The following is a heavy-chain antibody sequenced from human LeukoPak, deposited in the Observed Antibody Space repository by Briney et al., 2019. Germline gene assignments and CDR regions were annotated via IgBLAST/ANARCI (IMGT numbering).Heavy chain of an antibody. Sequence: GGSLRLSCAASGFTFSSYSMNWVRQAPGKGLEWVSYISSSSSTIYYADSVKGRFTISRDNAKNSLYLQMNSLRAEDTAVYYYARDREYYYGSGSPVGDAFDIWGQGTMVTVSS. D-gene: IGHD3-10*01. V-gene: IGHV3-48*04. CDR1: GFTFSSYS. CDR2: ISSSSSTI. J-gene: IGHJ3*02. CDR3: ARDREYYYGSGSPVGDAFDI.